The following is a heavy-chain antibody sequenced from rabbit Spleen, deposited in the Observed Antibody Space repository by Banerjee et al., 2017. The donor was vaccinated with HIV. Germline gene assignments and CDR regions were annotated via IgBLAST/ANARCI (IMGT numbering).Heavy chain of an antibody. V-gene: IGHV1S45*01. D-gene: IGHD1-1*01. Sequence: QEQLVESGGGLVKPGASLTLICTASGFSFSNGYDMSWVRQAPGKGLEWIGFIYTGKSVYASWATGRFTISRTSSITVTLQMTSLTAADTATYFCARDLIGIIGWNFYLWGPGTLVTVS. CDR1: GFSFSNGYD. CDR2: IYTGKSV. CDR3: ARDLIGIIGWNFYL. J-gene: IGHJ4*01.